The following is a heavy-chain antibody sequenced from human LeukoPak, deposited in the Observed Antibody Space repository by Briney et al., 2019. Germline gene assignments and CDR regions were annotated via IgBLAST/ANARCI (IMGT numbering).Heavy chain of an antibody. CDR2: IYYSGST. CDR3: AREYDSSGSQYYFDY. D-gene: IGHD3-22*01. CDR1: GGSISSYY. V-gene: IGHV4-59*01. Sequence: ASETLSLTCTVSGGSISSYYWSWIRQPPGKGLEWIGYIYYSGSTNYNPSLKSRVTISVDTSKNQFSLKLSSVTAADTAVYYCAREYDSSGSQYYFDYWGQGTLVTVSS. J-gene: IGHJ4*02.